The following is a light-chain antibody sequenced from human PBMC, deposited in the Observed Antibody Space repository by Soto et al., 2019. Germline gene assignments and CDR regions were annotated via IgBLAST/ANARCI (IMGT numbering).Light chain of an antibody. CDR3: AAWDDSLNGPHVV. Sequence: QLVLTQPPSASGTPGQRVTISCSGSSSNIGSNTVNWYQQLPGTAPKLLIYSNNQRPSGVPDRFSGSKSGTSASLAISGLQSEDEDDYYCAAWDDSLNGPHVVFGGGTKVTVL. J-gene: IGLJ2*01. CDR2: SNN. CDR1: SSNIGSNT. V-gene: IGLV1-44*01.